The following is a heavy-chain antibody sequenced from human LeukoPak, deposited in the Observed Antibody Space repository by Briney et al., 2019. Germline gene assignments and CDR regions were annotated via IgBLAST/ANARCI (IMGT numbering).Heavy chain of an antibody. CDR1: GGSISSSTFY. CDR2: IYTSGST. CDR3: AGRYSYGATYAFDI. J-gene: IGHJ3*02. D-gene: IGHD5-18*01. Sequence: SETLSLTCTVSGGSISSSTFYWGWIRQPPGKGLEWIGRIYTSGSTNYNPSLKSRVTMSVDTSKNQFSLKVSSVTAADTAVYYCAGRYSYGATYAFDIWGQGTMVTVSS. V-gene: IGHV4-61*05.